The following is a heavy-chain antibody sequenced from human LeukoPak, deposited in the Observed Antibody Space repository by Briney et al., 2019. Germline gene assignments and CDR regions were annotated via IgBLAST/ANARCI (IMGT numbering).Heavy chain of an antibody. CDR3: ARGLMARYFDY. J-gene: IGHJ4*02. Sequence: SVKVSCKASGGTFSSYAISWVRQAPGQGLEWMGGIIPIFGTANYAQKFQGRVTITRDTSASTAYMELSSLRSEDTAVYYCARGLMARYFDYWGQGTLVTVSS. CDR2: IIPIFGTA. D-gene: IGHD5-24*01. CDR1: GGTFSSYA. V-gene: IGHV1-69*05.